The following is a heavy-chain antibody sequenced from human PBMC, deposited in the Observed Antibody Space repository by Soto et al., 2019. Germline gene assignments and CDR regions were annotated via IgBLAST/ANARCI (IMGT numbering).Heavy chain of an antibody. J-gene: IGHJ6*02. Sequence: EVQLVESGGGLVQPGGSLRLSCAASGFTFSSYEMNWVRQAPGKGLEWVSSISSSSSYIYYADSVKGRFTISRDNAKNSLYLQMNSLRAEDTAVYYCARDPRFYGSGSYGYYYYYGMDVWGQGTTVTVSS. CDR2: ISSSSSYI. V-gene: IGHV3-48*03. CDR3: ARDPRFYGSGSYGYYYYYGMDV. CDR1: GFTFSSYE. D-gene: IGHD3-10*01.